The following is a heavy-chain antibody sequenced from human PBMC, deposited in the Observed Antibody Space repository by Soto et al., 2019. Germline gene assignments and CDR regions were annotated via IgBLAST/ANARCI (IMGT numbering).Heavy chain of an antibody. CDR2: ISARGDSI. Sequence: GGSLRLSCEASGFTFNRYTMGWVRQAPGKGLEWVSGISARGDSIFYADSVKGRFTISRDTAKNTLYLQMNSLRAEDTAVYYCARDVNDYIWGSYRHLGYWGQGTLVTVSS. D-gene: IGHD3-16*02. V-gene: IGHV3-23*01. J-gene: IGHJ4*02. CDR3: ARDVNDYIWGSYRHLGY. CDR1: GFTFNRYT.